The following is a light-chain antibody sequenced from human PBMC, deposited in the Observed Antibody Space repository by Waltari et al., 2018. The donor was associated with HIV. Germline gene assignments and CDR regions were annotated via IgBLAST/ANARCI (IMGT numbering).Light chain of an antibody. CDR1: SSDVGGYNY. J-gene: IGLJ3*02. CDR3: SSYTSSSTLVV. Sequence: QSAMTQPASVSGSPGQSITISSTGTSSDVGGYNYVSWYQQRPGKAPKLMIYEVRNRPSGVSDRFFGSKSGNTASLSISGLQAEDEADYYCSSYTSSSTLVVFGGGTKLTVL. V-gene: IGLV2-14*01. CDR2: EVR.